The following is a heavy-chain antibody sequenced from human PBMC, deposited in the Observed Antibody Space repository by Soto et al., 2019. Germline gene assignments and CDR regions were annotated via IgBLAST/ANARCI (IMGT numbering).Heavy chain of an antibody. Sequence: GASVKVSCKASGYTFTSYYMHWVRQAPGQGLEWMGIINPSGGSTSYAQKFQGRVTMTRDTSTSTVYMELSSLRSEDTAVYYCARDQDVVATISSYYYYGMDVWGQGTTVTVSS. CDR3: ARDQDVVATISSYYYYGMDV. D-gene: IGHD5-12*01. J-gene: IGHJ6*02. CDR1: GYTFTSYY. V-gene: IGHV1-46*01. CDR2: INPSGGST.